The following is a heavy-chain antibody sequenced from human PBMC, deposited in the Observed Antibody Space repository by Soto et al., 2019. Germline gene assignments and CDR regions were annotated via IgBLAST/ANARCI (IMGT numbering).Heavy chain of an antibody. Sequence: QVQLQQWGAGLLKPSETLSLTCAVYGGSFSGYYWSWIRQPPGKGLECIGEINHSGSTNYNPSLKIRVTISVDTSKIQFSLKLSSVTAADTAVYYCSRSYGGNSGTFDFWGQGTLVTVSS. CDR3: SRSYGGNSGTFDF. J-gene: IGHJ4*02. V-gene: IGHV4-34*01. CDR2: INHSGST. D-gene: IGHD4-17*01. CDR1: GGSFSGYY.